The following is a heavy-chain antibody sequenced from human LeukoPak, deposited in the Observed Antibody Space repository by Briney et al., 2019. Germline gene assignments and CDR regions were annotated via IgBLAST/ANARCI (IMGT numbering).Heavy chain of an antibody. CDR3: ASYGDFDAFDI. V-gene: IGHV3-48*04. D-gene: IGHD4-17*01. CDR1: GFTFSSYS. J-gene: IGHJ3*02. CDR2: ISSSSSTI. Sequence: GGSLRLSCAASGFTFSSYSMNWVRQAPGKGLEWVSYISSSSSTIYYADSVKGRFTISRDNAKNSLYLQMNSLRAEDTAVYYCASYGDFDAFDIWGQGTMVTVPS.